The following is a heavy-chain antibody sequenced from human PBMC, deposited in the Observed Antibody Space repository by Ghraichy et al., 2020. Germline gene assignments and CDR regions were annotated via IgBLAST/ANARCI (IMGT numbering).Heavy chain of an antibody. CDR2: MNPNSGNT. V-gene: IGHV1-8*01. CDR1: GYTFTSYD. D-gene: IGHD5-12*01. Sequence: ASVKVSCKASGYTFTSYDINWVRQATGQGLEWMGWMNPNSGNTGYAQKFQGRVTMTRNTSISTAYMELSSLRSEDTAVYYCARVGRLAATIPRGNYYYYYGMDVWGQGTTVTVSS. J-gene: IGHJ6*02. CDR3: ARVGRLAATIPRGNYYYYYGMDV.